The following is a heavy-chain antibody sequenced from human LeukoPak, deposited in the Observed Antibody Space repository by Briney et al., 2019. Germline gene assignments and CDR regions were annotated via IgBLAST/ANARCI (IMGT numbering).Heavy chain of an antibody. J-gene: IGHJ6*02. D-gene: IGHD5-24*01. CDR1: GFTFTSSA. CDR2: IVVGSGNT. CDR3: AGSIRIFDGYNRPYYYYGMDV. Sequence: ASVKVSCKASGFTFTSSAVQWVRQARGQRLEWIGWIVVGSGNTNYAQKFHERVTITRDMSTSTAYMELSSLRSEDTAVYYCAGSIRIFDGYNRPYYYYGMDVWGQGTTVTVSS. V-gene: IGHV1-58*01.